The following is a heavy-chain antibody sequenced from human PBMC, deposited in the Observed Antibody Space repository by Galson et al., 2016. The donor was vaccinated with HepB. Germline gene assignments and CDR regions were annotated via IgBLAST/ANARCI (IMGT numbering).Heavy chain of an antibody. Sequence: CAISCDTVSSNRAAWNWIRQSPSTPLEGLGWTSYRSNWYNVYASSVTSRITINPDTSKTQFSLQLHSVTPEDTAVYYCAILGSSGAMDVWGQGTAVTVSS. CDR1: CDTVSSNRAA. V-gene: IGHV6-1*01. D-gene: IGHD3-16*01. J-gene: IGHJ6*02. CDR3: AILGSSGAMDV. CDR2: TSYRSNWYN.